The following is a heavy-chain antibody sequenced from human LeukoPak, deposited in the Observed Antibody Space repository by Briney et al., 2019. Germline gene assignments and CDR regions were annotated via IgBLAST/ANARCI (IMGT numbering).Heavy chain of an antibody. CDR2: MNPNSGNT. J-gene: IGHJ3*02. D-gene: IGHD4-17*01. Sequence: ASVKVSCKASGYTFTSYDINWVRQATGQGLEWMGWMNPNSGNTGYAQKFQGRVTVTRNTSISTAYMELSSLRSEDTAVYYCAIDYGDYDAFDIWGQGTMVTVSS. V-gene: IGHV1-8*01. CDR3: AIDYGDYDAFDI. CDR1: GYTFTSYD.